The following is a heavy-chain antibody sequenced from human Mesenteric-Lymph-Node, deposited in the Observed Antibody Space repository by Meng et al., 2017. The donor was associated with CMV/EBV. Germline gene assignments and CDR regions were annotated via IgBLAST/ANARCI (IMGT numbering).Heavy chain of an antibody. Sequence: SETLSLTCTVSGGSISTGSYYWSWIRQPPGKGLEWIGYIYYSGSTYYNPSLKSRVTISVDTSKNQFSLKLSSVTAADTAVYYCARDWYNWNDAWFDPWGQGTLVTVSS. V-gene: IGHV4-30-4*08. CDR1: GGSISTGSYY. CDR3: ARDWYNWNDAWFDP. CDR2: IYYSGST. J-gene: IGHJ5*02. D-gene: IGHD1-1*01.